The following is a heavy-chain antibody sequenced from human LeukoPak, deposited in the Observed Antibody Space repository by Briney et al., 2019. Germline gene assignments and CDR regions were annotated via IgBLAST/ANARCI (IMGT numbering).Heavy chain of an antibody. CDR3: ARSASGGYYTNWFDP. Sequence: SETLSLTCAVYGGSFSGYYWNWIRQSPGKGLEWIGEINQSGSTSYNPSLKSRVTISVDTSKNHFSLKVSSVTAADTAVYYCARSASGGYYTNWFDPWGQGTLVTVSS. V-gene: IGHV4-34*01. D-gene: IGHD3-22*01. CDR1: GGSFSGYY. CDR2: INQSGST. J-gene: IGHJ5*02.